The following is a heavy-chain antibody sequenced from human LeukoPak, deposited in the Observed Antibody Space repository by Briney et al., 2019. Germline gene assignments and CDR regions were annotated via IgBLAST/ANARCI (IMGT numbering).Heavy chain of an antibody. J-gene: IGHJ4*02. Sequence: SGGSLRLSCVASGFTFTDAWMTWVRQSPGMGLEWVGRIKSNTNGGTSDHAAPVKGRFTISRDDSKNTLYLQMNSLKPEDTAMYCCTTHSVTVTGTHFWGQGALVTVSS. D-gene: IGHD6-19*01. CDR1: GFTFTDAW. V-gene: IGHV3-15*07. CDR3: TTHSVTVTGTHF. CDR2: IKSNTNGGTS.